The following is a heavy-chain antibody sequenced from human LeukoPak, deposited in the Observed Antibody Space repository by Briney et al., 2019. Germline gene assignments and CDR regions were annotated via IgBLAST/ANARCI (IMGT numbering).Heavy chain of an antibody. V-gene: IGHV3-48*03. CDR3: ARVVSIAAAGIEDYMDV. J-gene: IGHJ6*03. Sequence: GGSLRLSCAASGFTFSSYEMNWVRQTPGKGLEWLSYISSSGGTIYYADSVKGRFTISRDNAKSSLYLQMNSLRAEDTAVYYCARVVSIAAAGIEDYMDVWGKGTTVTVSS. CDR1: GFTFSSYE. CDR2: ISSSGGTI. D-gene: IGHD6-13*01.